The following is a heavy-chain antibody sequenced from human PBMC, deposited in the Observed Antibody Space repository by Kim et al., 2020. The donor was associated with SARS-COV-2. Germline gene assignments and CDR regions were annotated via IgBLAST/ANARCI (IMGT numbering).Heavy chain of an antibody. CDR3: ARDYRWACSKTSCYIFDY. J-gene: IGHJ4*02. CDR2: ISYDESNK. D-gene: IGHD2-2*02. CDR1: GFTFSSYG. Sequence: GGSLRLSCAASGFTFSSYGMHWVRQAPGKALEWVTFISYDESNKYYIDSVRGRFTISRDNSKNTLYLQMNSLSAEDTAVYFCARDYRWACSKTSCYIFDYWGQGTLVTVSS. V-gene: IGHV3-30*04.